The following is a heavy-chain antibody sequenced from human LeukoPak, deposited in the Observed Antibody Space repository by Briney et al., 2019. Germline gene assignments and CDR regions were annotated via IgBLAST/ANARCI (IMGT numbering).Heavy chain of an antibody. D-gene: IGHD1-26*01. J-gene: IGHJ2*01. CDR3: ARAGTSGSYYWYFDL. V-gene: IGHV1-18*01. Sequence: ASVKVSCKASGYTFISYGINWVRQAPGQGLEWMGWISAYNGNTNYAQKFQGRVTMTTDTSTSTAYMELRSLRSDDTAVYYCARAGTSGSYYWYFDLWGRGTLVTVSS. CDR2: ISAYNGNT. CDR1: GYTFISYG.